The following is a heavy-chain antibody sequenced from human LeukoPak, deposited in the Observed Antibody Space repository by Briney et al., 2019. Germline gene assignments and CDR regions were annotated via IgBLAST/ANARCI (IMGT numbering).Heavy chain of an antibody. CDR1: EFNFFSYG. Sequence: GGSLRLSCVASEFNFFSYGMQWVRQAPGKGLEWVAYIKQEGSERYYGDSVEGRFTISRDNARNSVYLQMNSLRAEDTATYYCARSESTMTTWSMDYWGQGILVTVSS. V-gene: IGHV3-7*01. J-gene: IGHJ4*02. CDR2: IKQEGSER. D-gene: IGHD5-24*01. CDR3: ARSESTMTTWSMDY.